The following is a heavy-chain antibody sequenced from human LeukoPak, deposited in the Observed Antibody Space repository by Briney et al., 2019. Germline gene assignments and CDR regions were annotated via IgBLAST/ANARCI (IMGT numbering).Heavy chain of an antibody. Sequence: GGSLRLSCAASGFTFSSYAMSWVRQAPGKGLEWVSAISGSGGSTYYADSVKGRFTISRDNSKNTLYLQMNSLRAEDTAVYYCARSAGYTKLLWYFDLWARGTLVTVSS. CDR1: GFTFSSYA. CDR2: ISGSGGST. D-gene: IGHD1-26*01. CDR3: ARSAGYTKLLWYFDL. V-gene: IGHV3-23*01. J-gene: IGHJ2*01.